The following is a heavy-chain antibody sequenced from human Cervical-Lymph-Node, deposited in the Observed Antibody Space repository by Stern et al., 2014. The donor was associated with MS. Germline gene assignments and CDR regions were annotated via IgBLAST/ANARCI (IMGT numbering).Heavy chain of an antibody. CDR3: ARGFVTTENWFDH. D-gene: IGHD3-10*01. J-gene: IGHJ5*02. CDR2: FNPSGDST. Sequence: QLVQSGAEVKKPGASVKVSCKASGYTFTSHYIHWVRQAPGQGLAWMGIFNPSGDSTTPAPQFQGRLTMTRDPSTSTVNMHLSSLRSEVTAVYYCARGFVTTENWFDHWGQGTLVTVSS. V-gene: IGHV1-46*01. CDR1: GYTFTSHY.